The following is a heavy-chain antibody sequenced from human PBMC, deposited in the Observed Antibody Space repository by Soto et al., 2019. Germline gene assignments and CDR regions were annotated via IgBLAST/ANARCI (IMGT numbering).Heavy chain of an antibody. CDR1: GGSISSGGYY. J-gene: IGHJ4*02. V-gene: IGHV4-31*03. D-gene: IGHD4-17*01. Sequence: PSETLALTCTVSGGSISSGGYYWSWIRQHPGKGLEWIGYIYYSGSTYYNPSLKSRVTISVDTSKNQFSLKLSSVTAADTAVYYCAREIDYGDSVYFDYWGQGTLVTVSS. CDR3: AREIDYGDSVYFDY. CDR2: IYYSGST.